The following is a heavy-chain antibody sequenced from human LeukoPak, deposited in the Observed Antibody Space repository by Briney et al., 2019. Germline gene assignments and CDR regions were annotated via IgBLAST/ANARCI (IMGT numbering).Heavy chain of an antibody. D-gene: IGHD2/OR15-2a*01. CDR1: GFTFSSYC. CDR2: ITGSGGNA. V-gene: IGHV3-23*01. Sequence: GGSLRLSCAASGFTFSSYCMSWVRQAPGKGLEWVSAITGSGGNAYYAVSVKGQFTISRDNSKNTLYLQMNSLRVEDTAVYYCAKDANSSNWYNWFDPWGQGTLVTVSS. J-gene: IGHJ5*02. CDR3: AKDANSSNWYNWFDP.